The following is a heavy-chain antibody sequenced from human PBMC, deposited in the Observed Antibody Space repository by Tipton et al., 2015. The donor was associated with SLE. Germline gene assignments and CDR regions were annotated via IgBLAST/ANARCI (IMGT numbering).Heavy chain of an antibody. CDR2: INHSGST. Sequence: TLSLTCAVYGGSFSGYYWNWIRQPPGKGLEWIGEINHSGSTNYNPSLKSRVTISVDTSKNQFSLKLSSVTAADTAVYYCARDHPYYDFWSGYYPGNYYYYYMDVWGKGTTVTVSS. V-gene: IGHV4-34*01. CDR1: GGSFSGYY. D-gene: IGHD3-3*01. CDR3: ARDHPYYDFWSGYYPGNYYYYYMDV. J-gene: IGHJ6*03.